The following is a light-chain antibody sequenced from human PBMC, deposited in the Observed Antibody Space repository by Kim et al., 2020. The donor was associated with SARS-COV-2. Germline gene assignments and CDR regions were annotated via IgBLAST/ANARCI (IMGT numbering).Light chain of an antibody. CDR3: QQYSHWPPYT. V-gene: IGKV3-15*01. Sequence: EIVMTQSPATLSVSPGERVTLSCRASQSVDTNLAWYQQKPGQAPRLLIYGASTRATDIPARFSGSGSGTEFTLIVSSLQSEDFAVYYCQQYSHWPPYTFCQGTKVDIK. CDR1: QSVDTN. J-gene: IGKJ2*01. CDR2: GAS.